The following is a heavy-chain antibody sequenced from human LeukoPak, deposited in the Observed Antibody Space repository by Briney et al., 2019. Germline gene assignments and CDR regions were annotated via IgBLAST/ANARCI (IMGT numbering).Heavy chain of an antibody. CDR1: GFTFSSYS. Sequence: GGSLRLSCAASGFTFSSYSMNWVRQAPGKGLEWVSSISSSSSYIYYADSVKGRFTISRDNAKNSLYLQMNSLRAEDTAVYYCARAPRYYGSGSYYLFDYWGQGTLVTVSS. CDR2: ISSSSSYI. CDR3: ARAPRYYGSGSYYLFDY. V-gene: IGHV3-21*01. J-gene: IGHJ4*02. D-gene: IGHD3-10*01.